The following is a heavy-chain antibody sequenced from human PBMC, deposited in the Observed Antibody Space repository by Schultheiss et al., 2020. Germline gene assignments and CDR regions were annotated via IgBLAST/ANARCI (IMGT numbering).Heavy chain of an antibody. J-gene: IGHJ5*02. Sequence: GGSLRLSCAASGFVFGYFAMNWVRQAPGKGLEWVSYIGIHANTIYYADSVKGRFTISRDNAKNSLYLQMNSLRAEDTAVYYCAKDSSEIYGSGTLDPWGQGTLVTVSS. D-gene: IGHD3-10*01. CDR2: IGIHANTI. CDR3: AKDSSEIYGSGTLDP. V-gene: IGHV3-48*01. CDR1: GFVFGYFA.